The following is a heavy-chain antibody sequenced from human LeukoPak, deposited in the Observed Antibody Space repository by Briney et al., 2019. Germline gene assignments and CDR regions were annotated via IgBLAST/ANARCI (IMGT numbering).Heavy chain of an antibody. Sequence: PGGSLRLSCAASGFTFSSYAMSWVRQAPGKGLEWVSAISGSGGSTYYADSVKGRFTISRDNSKNTLYLQMNSLRAEDTAVYYCAKELVGYYGSGYDAFDIWGQGTMVTVSS. J-gene: IGHJ3*02. CDR1: GFTFSSYA. CDR2: ISGSGGST. D-gene: IGHD3-10*01. CDR3: AKELVGYYGSGYDAFDI. V-gene: IGHV3-23*01.